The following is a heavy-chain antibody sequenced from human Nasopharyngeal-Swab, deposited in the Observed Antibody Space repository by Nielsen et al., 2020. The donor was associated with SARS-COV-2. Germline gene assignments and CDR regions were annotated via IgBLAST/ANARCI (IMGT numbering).Heavy chain of an antibody. Sequence: WIRQPPGKGLEWIGYIYYSGSTYYNPSLKSRVTISVDTSKNQFSLKLSSVTAADTAVYYWARDRVVPAAMWAYYYYYGMDVWGQGTTVTVSS. D-gene: IGHD2-2*01. CDR3: ARDRVVPAAMWAYYYYYGMDV. V-gene: IGHV4-31*02. J-gene: IGHJ6*02. CDR2: IYYSGST.